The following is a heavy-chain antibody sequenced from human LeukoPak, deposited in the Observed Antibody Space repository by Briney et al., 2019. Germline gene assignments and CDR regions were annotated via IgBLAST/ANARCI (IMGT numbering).Heavy chain of an antibody. CDR1: GGSFSGYY. V-gene: IGHV4-34*01. CDR3: ARGGWSLDY. J-gene: IGHJ4*02. Sequence: SETLSLTCAVYGGSFSGYYWSWIRQPPGKGLEWIGEINHSGSTNYNPSLKSRVTISVDTSKNQFSLKLNSATAADTAVYYCARGGWSLDYWGQGTLVTVSS. CDR2: INHSGST. D-gene: IGHD6-19*01.